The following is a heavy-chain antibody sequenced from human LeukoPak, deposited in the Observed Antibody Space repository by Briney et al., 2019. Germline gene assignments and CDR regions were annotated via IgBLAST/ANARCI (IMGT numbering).Heavy chain of an antibody. V-gene: IGHV3-20*04. CDR2: INWNGGST. Sequence: PGGSLRLSCAASGFTFNNYAMSWVRQAPGKGLEWVSGINWNGGSTGYADSVKGRFTISRDNAKNSLYLQMNSLRAEDTALYYCAGGPNVLLQQPSYYMDVWGKGTTVTVSS. CDR3: AGGPNVLLQQPSYYMDV. CDR1: GFTFNNYA. D-gene: IGHD1-26*01. J-gene: IGHJ6*03.